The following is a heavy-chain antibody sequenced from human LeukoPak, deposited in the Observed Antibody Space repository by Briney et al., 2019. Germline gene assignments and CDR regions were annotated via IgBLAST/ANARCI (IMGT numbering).Heavy chain of an antibody. Sequence: PGGSLRLSCAASGFTFSSYSMNWVRQAPGKGLEWIGYIYYSGSTYYNPSLKSRVTISVDTSKNQFSLKLSSVTAADTAVYYCARDPVGEATVGYWGQGTLVTVSS. D-gene: IGHD4-23*01. V-gene: IGHV4-59*06. J-gene: IGHJ4*02. CDR1: GFTFSSYS. CDR3: ARDPVGEATVGY. CDR2: IYYSGST.